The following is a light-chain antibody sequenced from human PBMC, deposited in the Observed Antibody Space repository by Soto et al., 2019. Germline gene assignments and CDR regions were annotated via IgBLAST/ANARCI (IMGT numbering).Light chain of an antibody. CDR1: QGIRND. CDR2: AAS. J-gene: IGKJ1*01. V-gene: IGKV1-6*01. Sequence: AIQMTQSPSSLSASVGDRVTITCRASQGIRNDLGWYQQKPGKAPKLLIFAASNLQSGVPSRFSGSGSGTEFTLTISSLQPDDFATYYCQHYKMYSPWTFGQGTKVDIK. CDR3: QHYKMYSPWT.